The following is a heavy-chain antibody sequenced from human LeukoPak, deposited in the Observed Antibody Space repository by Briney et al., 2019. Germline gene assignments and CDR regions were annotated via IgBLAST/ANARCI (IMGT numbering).Heavy chain of an antibody. D-gene: IGHD1-26*01. J-gene: IGHJ3*02. CDR1: GYTFTGYY. V-gene: IGHV1-2*02. CDR3: ARVGGGELLWHDAFDI. Sequence: ASVKVSCKASGYTFTGYYMHWVRQAPGQGLEWMGWINPNSGGTNYAQKLQGRVTMTTDTSTSTAYMELRSLRSDDTAVYYCARVGGGELLWHDAFDIWGQGTMVTVSS. CDR2: INPNSGGT.